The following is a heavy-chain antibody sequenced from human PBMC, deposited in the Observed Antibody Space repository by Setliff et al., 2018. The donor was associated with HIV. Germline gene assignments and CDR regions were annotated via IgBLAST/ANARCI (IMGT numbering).Heavy chain of an antibody. V-gene: IGHV4-39*02. J-gene: IGHJ4*02. CDR2: FYTTGN. Sequence: PSETLSLTCTVFGDFISSSSYYWAWIRQPPGKGLEWIGSFYTTGNVYSPSFKSRVSISIDTAKTQLSLRLTSLSAADTAVYYCARDHGFPPWPSHSSGSMDYWGQGTLVTVSS. CDR3: ARDHGFPPWPSHSSGSMDY. D-gene: IGHD6-19*01. CDR1: GDFISSSSYY.